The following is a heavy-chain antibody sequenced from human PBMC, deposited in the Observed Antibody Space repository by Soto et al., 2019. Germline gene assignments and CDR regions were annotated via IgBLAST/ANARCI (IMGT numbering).Heavy chain of an antibody. CDR1: GFTFSGYT. J-gene: IGHJ5*02. Sequence: PGGSLRLSCAASGFTFSGYTMNWVRQTPGKCLEWVSSISSSSNYIYYVDSVKGRFTISRDNAKNLLHLQMNSLRAEDTAVYYCARQAYSSGWYNWFDPWGQGTLVTVSS. V-gene: IGHV3-21*06. D-gene: IGHD6-19*01. CDR3: ARQAYSSGWYNWFDP. CDR2: ISSSSNYI.